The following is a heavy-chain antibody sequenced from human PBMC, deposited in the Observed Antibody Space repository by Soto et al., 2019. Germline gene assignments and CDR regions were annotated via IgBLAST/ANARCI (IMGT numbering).Heavy chain of an antibody. J-gene: IGHJ4*02. CDR1: GFTFSSYG. CDR3: ARDNDRLPYYDFWSGSDY. CDR2: IWYDGSNK. V-gene: IGHV3-33*01. D-gene: IGHD3-3*01. Sequence: SLRLSCAASGFTFSSYGMHWVRQAPGKGLEWVAVIWYDGSNKYYADSVKGRFTISRDNSKNTLYLQMNSLRAEDTAVYYCARDNDRLPYYDFWSGSDYWGQGTLVTVSS.